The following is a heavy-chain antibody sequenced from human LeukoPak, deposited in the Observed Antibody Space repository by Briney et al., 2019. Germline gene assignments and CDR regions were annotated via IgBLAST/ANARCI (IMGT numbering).Heavy chain of an antibody. CDR3: ARARVTAMTLSDLWLDY. CDR1: GFTFGSYG. J-gene: IGHJ4*02. D-gene: IGHD2-21*02. Sequence: PGGSLRLSCAASGFTFGSYGMHWVRQAPGKGLEWVAAIWHDGSNTFYADSVKGRFTISRDNSKNTLYLQMNSLRAEDTAVYYCARARVTAMTLSDLWLDYWGQGTLVTVSS. V-gene: IGHV3-33*01. CDR2: IWHDGSNT.